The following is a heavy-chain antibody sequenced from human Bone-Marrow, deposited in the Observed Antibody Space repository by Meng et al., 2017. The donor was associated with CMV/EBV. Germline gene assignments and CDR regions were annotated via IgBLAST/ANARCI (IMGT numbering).Heavy chain of an antibody. J-gene: IGHJ6*02. CDR3: ARDRGTVVPAAGVGGYYGMDV. V-gene: IGHV3-66*01. CDR1: GFTVSSSY. CDR2: IYSAGTT. Sequence: GESLKISCAASGFTVSSSYLSWVRQAPGKGLEWVSVIYSAGTTYYADSVKGRFTISRDNAKNSLYLQMNSLRAEDTAVYYCARDRGTVVPAAGVGGYYGMDVWGQGTTVTVSS. D-gene: IGHD2-2*01.